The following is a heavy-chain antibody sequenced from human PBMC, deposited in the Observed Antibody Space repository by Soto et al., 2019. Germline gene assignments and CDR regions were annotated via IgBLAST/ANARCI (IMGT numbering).Heavy chain of an antibody. CDR1: GFTFSKTY. Sequence: GGSLRLSCAASGFTFSKTYMNWVRQAPGKGLEWVGRIKPKTDGGTTDYAAPVEGRFTISRDDSKNTLYLQMNSLKTDDTAVYYCSTVRTYWGQGTLVTVSS. J-gene: IGHJ4*02. CDR2: IKPKTDGGTT. D-gene: IGHD3-10*01. V-gene: IGHV3-15*01. CDR3: STVRTY.